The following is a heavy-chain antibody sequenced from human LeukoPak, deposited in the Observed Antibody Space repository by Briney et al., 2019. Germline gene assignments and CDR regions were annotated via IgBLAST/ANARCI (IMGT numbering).Heavy chain of an antibody. D-gene: IGHD2-15*01. V-gene: IGHV3-7*01. CDR2: IKQDGSEK. J-gene: IGHJ4*02. Sequence: GGSLRLSCAASGFTFSRYWMSWVRQAPGKGLEWVANIKQDGSEKYYVGSVKGRFTISRDNAKNSLYLQMNSLRAEDTAVYYCARDCGGSGDYWGQGTLVTVSS. CDR1: GFTFSRYW. CDR3: ARDCGGSGDY.